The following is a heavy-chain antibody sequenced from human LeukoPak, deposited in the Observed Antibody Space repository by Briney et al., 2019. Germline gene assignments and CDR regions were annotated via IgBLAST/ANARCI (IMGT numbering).Heavy chain of an antibody. D-gene: IGHD3-3*01. J-gene: IGHJ3*02. Sequence: GGSLRLSCAASGFTFSSYGMHWVRQAPGKGLEWVAFIRYDGSNKYYADSVKGRFTISRDNSKNTLYLQMNSLRAEDTAVYYCAKDGSGFWSGYYYWATRRTAFDIWGQGTMVTVSS. CDR3: AKDGSGFWSGYYYWATRRTAFDI. V-gene: IGHV3-30*02. CDR2: IRYDGSNK. CDR1: GFTFSSYG.